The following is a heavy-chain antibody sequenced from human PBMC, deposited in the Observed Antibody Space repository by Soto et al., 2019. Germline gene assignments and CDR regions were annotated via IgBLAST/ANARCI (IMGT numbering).Heavy chain of an antibody. CDR3: MSLIWCAGGY. D-gene: IGHD3-3*01. CDR1: GFTFSDAW. V-gene: IGHV3-15*07. Sequence: EVQLVESGGGLVKPGGSLRLSCAASGFTFSDAWMNWVRQAPGKELEWVGRIKSKIDGGATDYAAPVKGRFTISRDDSKNTLYLQLNSLKIEDTAVYYCMSLIWCAGGYWGQGTLVTVSS. J-gene: IGHJ4*02. CDR2: IKSKIDGGAT.